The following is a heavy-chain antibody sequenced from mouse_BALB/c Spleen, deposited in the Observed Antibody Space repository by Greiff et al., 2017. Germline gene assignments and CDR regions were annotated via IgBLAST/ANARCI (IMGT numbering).Heavy chain of an antibody. CDR3: AREGGNYAY. Sequence: VQLQQSGPELVKPGASVKISCKASGYSFTGYYMHWVKQSHVKSLEWIGRINPYNGATSYNQNFKDKASLTVDKSSSTAYMELHSLTSEDSAVYYCAREGGNYAYWGQGTLVTVSA. V-gene: IGHV1-31*01. CDR1: GYSFTGYY. D-gene: IGHD2-1*01. J-gene: IGHJ3*01. CDR2: INPYNGAT.